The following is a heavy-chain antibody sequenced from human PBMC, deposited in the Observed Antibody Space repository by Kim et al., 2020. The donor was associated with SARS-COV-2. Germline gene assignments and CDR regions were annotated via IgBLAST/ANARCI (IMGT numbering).Heavy chain of an antibody. V-gene: IGHV3-30*02. CDR3: AKDLVAGTRVVGY. D-gene: IGHD6-19*01. J-gene: IGHJ4*02. Sequence: YVDSVKGRFTISRDNSKNTLYLQMNSLRAEDTAVYYCAKDLVAGTRVVGYWGQGTLVTVSS.